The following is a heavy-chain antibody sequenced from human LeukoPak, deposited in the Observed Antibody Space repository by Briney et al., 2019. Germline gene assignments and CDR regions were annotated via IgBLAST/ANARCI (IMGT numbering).Heavy chain of an antibody. Sequence: SETLSLTCSVSGGSITKNGYYWGWIRQSPETGLEWIGSMHYSGSTYYNPSLNSRVTISVDTSKNQFSLKLSSVTAADTAVYYCARNYCTNGVCSFFDYWGQGTLVTVSS. J-gene: IGHJ4*02. V-gene: IGHV4-39*01. D-gene: IGHD2-8*01. CDR3: ARNYCTNGVCSFFDY. CDR1: GGSITKNGYY. CDR2: MHYSGST.